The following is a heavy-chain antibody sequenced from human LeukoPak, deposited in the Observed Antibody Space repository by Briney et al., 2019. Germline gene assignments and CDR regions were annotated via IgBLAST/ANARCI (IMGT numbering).Heavy chain of an antibody. CDR2: IIPIFGTA. V-gene: IGHV1-69*05. D-gene: IGHD2-8*01. Sequence: ASVKVSCKASGGTFSSYAISWVRQAPGQGLEWMGGIIPIFGTANYAQKFQGRVTITTDESTSTAYMDLSSLRSEDTAVYYCAVRYCNNGVCFDNYYFDYWGQGTLVTVSS. J-gene: IGHJ4*02. CDR1: GGTFSSYA. CDR3: AVRYCNNGVCFDNYYFDY.